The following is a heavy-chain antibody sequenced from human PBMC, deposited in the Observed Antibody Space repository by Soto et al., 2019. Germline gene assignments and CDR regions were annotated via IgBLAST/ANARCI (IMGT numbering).Heavy chain of an antibody. CDR2: IIPIFGTA. V-gene: IGHV1-69*12. J-gene: IGHJ5*02. CDR1: GGTFSSYA. Sequence: QVQLVQSGAEVKKPGSSVKVSCKASGGTFSSYAISWVRQAPGQGLEWMGGIIPIFGTANYAQKFQGRVTITADESTSTAYMELSSLRSEDSAVYYCARQDCSGGSCYGAPYNWFDPWGQGTLVTVSS. CDR3: ARQDCSGGSCYGAPYNWFDP. D-gene: IGHD2-15*01.